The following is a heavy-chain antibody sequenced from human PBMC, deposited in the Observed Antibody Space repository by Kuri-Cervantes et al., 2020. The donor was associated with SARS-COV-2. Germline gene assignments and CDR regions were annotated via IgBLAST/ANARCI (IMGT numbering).Heavy chain of an antibody. D-gene: IGHD3-22*01. V-gene: IGHV1-2*04. Sequence: ASVKVSCKASGYTFTGYYMHWVRQAPGQGLEWMGWINPNSGGTNYAQKFQGWVTMTRDTSISTAYMELSRLRSDDTAVYYCATGRYYDSSGYYSAIDYWGQGTLVTVSS. CDR3: ATGRYYDSSGYYSAIDY. J-gene: IGHJ4*02. CDR2: INPNSGGT. CDR1: GYTFTGYY.